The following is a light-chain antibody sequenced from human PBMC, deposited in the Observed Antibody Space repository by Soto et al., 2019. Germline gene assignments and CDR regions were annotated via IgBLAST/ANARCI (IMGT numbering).Light chain of an antibody. CDR1: QSVSSSY. Sequence: EIVLTQSPGTLSLSPGERATLSCMASQSVSSSYLAWYQQKPGQAPRLLIYDASSRATGIPDRFSGSGSGTDFSLTISRLEPEDFAVYYCQQYSSSPYTFGQGTKVDIK. V-gene: IGKV3-20*01. CDR3: QQYSSSPYT. CDR2: DAS. J-gene: IGKJ2*01.